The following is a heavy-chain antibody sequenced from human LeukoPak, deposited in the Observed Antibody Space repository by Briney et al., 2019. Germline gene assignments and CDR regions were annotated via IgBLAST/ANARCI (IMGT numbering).Heavy chain of an antibody. V-gene: IGHV4-39*07. CDR2: IYYSGST. J-gene: IGHJ6*03. CDR1: GGSISSSSYY. Sequence: SETLSLTCTVSGGSISSSSYYWGRIRQPPGKGLEWIGCIYYSGSTYYNPSLKSRVTISVDTSKNQFSLTLSSVTAADTAVYYCARLYCSSTSCYATPFYYYVDVWGKGTTVTVSS. D-gene: IGHD2-2*01. CDR3: ARLYCSSTSCYATPFYYYVDV.